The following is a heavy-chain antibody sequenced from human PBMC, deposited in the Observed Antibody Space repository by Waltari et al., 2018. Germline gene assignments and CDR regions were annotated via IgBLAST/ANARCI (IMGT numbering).Heavy chain of an antibody. Sequence: QVQLVQSGAAVKKPGASVKVSCTASGYTFTSYDINWVRQATGQGLEWMGWMNPNSGNTDYAQKFQGRVTMTRNTSISTAYMELSSLRSEDTAVYYCARSGSSSSDFDYWGQGTLVTVSS. D-gene: IGHD6-6*01. V-gene: IGHV1-8*01. CDR2: MNPNSGNT. J-gene: IGHJ4*02. CDR1: GYTFTSYD. CDR3: ARSGSSSSDFDY.